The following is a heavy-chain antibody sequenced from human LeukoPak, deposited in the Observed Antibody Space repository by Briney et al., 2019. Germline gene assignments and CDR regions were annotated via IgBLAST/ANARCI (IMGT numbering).Heavy chain of an antibody. V-gene: IGHV1-69*05. D-gene: IGHD6-13*01. Sequence: GASVKVSCKVSGYTLTELSMHWVRQAPGKGLEWMGGIIPIFGTANYAQKFQGRVTITTDESTSTAYMELSSLRSEDTAVYYCASVESSSWYQYFQHWGQGTLVTVSS. CDR3: ASVESSSWYQYFQH. J-gene: IGHJ1*01. CDR2: IIPIFGTA. CDR1: GYTLTELS.